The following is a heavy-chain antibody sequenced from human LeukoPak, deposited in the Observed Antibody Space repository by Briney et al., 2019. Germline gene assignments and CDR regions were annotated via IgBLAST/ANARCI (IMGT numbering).Heavy chain of an antibody. CDR3: AVSTTTVTVFDY. J-gene: IGHJ4*02. CDR1: GYTLTELS. D-gene: IGHD4-17*01. V-gene: IGHV1-24*01. Sequence: ASVKVSCKVSGYTLTELSMHWVRQAPGKGLEWMGGFDPEDGETIYAQKFQGRVTMTEDTSTDTAYMELIGLRSEDTAVYYCAVSTTTVTVFDYWGQGTLVTVSS. CDR2: FDPEDGET.